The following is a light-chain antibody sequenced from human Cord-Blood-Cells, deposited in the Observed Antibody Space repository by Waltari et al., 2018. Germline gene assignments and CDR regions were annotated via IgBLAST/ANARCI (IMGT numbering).Light chain of an antibody. CDR1: QSISSY. J-gene: IGKJ2*01. CDR2: AAS. CDR3: QQSYSTPYT. V-gene: IGKV1-39*01. Sequence: DIQMTQSPSSLSASVGDRVTITCRASQSISSYLNWYQQKPGKAPKLLIYAASSLQSGVPSRFSGSGAGTDFTLTISCLQPEDFATYYCQQSYSTPYTFGQGTTLEIK.